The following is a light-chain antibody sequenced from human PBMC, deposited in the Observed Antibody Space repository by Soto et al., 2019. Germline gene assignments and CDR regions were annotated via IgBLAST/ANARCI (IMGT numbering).Light chain of an antibody. Sequence: QSVLTQPPSASGTPGQRVTISCSGSSSNIGSNYVYWYQQLPGTAPKLLIYRNNQRPSGVPDRFSGSKSGTSASLAISGLRSEDEADYYCAAWDDCLRPVFGGGTKLTVL. V-gene: IGLV1-47*01. J-gene: IGLJ3*02. CDR2: RNN. CDR3: AAWDDCLRPV. CDR1: SSNIGSNY.